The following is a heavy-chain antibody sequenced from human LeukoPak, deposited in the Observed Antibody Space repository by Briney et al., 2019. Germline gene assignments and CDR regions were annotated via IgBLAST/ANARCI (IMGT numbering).Heavy chain of an antibody. Sequence: PSETLSLTCTVSGGSISSSSYYWGWIRQPPGKGLEWIGSIYYSGSTYYNPSLKSRVTISVDTSKNQFSLKLSSVTAADTAVYYCARVRPPSMVRGVIITSEYFQHRGQGTLVTVSS. CDR1: GGSISSSSYY. V-gene: IGHV4-39*07. D-gene: IGHD3-10*01. CDR3: ARVRPPSMVRGVIITSEYFQH. J-gene: IGHJ1*01. CDR2: IYYSGST.